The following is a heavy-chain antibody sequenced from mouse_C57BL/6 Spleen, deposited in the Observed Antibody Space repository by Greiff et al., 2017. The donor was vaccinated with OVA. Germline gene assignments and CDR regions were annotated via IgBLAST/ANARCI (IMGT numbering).Heavy chain of an antibody. J-gene: IGHJ4*01. V-gene: IGHV1-61*01. D-gene: IGHD2-3*01. Sequence: QVQLQQPGAELVRPGSSVKLSCKASGYTFTSYWMDWVKQRPGQGLEWIGNIYPSDSETHYNQKFKDKATLTVDKSSSTAYMQLSSLTSEDSAVYYCARGGWDYAMDYWGQGTSVTVSS. CDR3: ARGGWDYAMDY. CDR1: GYTFTSYW. CDR2: IYPSDSET.